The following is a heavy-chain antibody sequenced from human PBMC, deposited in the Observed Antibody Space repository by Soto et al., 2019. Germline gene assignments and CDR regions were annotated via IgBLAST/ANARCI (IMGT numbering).Heavy chain of an antibody. J-gene: IGHJ4*02. V-gene: IGHV3-23*01. CDR2: LSGSGTST. CDR1: GFSFVNYA. Sequence: EVQLLESGGGLVQPGGSLRLSCAASGFSFVNYAMNWVRQAPGKGLEWVSGLSGSGTSTYYADSVKGRFTISRDNSRDTLFLQVNSLPADDTAVYYCAKATTNGGWFNPFDSWGQGALVTVSS. CDR3: AKATTNGGWFNPFDS. D-gene: IGHD6-19*01.